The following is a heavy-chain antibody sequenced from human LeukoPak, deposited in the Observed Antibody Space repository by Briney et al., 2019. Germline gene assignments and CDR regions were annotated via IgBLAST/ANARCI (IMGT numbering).Heavy chain of an antibody. CDR2: IYYSGST. Sequence: SETLSLTCIFSGGSISSYYWSWIRQPPGNGLEWIGCIYYSGSTNYNPSLKSRVTISIDTSKNHFSLKLSSVTAADTAVYYCARSDCSGGSCYINFDSWGQGTLVTVSS. V-gene: IGHV4-59*01. CDR3: ARSDCSGGSCYINFDS. J-gene: IGHJ4*02. D-gene: IGHD2-15*01. CDR1: GGSISSYY.